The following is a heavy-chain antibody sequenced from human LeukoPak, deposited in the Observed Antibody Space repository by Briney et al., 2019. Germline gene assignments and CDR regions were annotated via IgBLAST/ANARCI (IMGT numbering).Heavy chain of an antibody. D-gene: IGHD3-10*01. CDR2: ISGRTGST. CDR1: GFTFSTNA. V-gene: IGHV3-23*01. J-gene: IGHJ4*02. Sequence: GGSLRLSCAASGFTFSTNAMSWVRQAPGKGLEWVSAISGRTGSTYYADSVKGRFTISRDNSKNTLYLQMNSLRDEDTAVYYCARDMPLLWFGDPFDYWGQGTLVTVSS. CDR3: ARDMPLLWFGDPFDY.